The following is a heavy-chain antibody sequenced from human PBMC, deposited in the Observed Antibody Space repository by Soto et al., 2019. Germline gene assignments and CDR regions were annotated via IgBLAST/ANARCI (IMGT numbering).Heavy chain of an antibody. D-gene: IGHD2-15*01. V-gene: IGHV4-38-2*01. CDR2: IYHSGST. CDR3: ARMTPPFQH. CDR1: GYSISSGYY. Sequence: ASETLSLTCAVSGYSISSGYYWGWIRQPPGKGLEWIGSIYHSGSTYYNPSLKSRVTISVDTSKNQFSLKLSSVTAADTAVYYCARMTPPFQHWGQGTLVTVSS. J-gene: IGHJ1*01.